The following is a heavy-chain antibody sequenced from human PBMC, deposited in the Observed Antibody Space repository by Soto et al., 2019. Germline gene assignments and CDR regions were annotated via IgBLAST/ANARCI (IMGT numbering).Heavy chain of an antibody. Sequence: QVQLVESGGGVVQPGRSLRLSCAASGFTFSSYGMHWVRQAPGKGLEWVAVIWYDGSNKYYADSVKGRFTISRDNSKNTLYLQMNSLRAEDTAVYYSARGRTAAGTSVYYYYGMDVWGQGTTVTVSS. D-gene: IGHD6-13*01. CDR1: GFTFSSYG. V-gene: IGHV3-33*01. J-gene: IGHJ6*02. CDR3: ARGRTAAGTSVYYYYGMDV. CDR2: IWYDGSNK.